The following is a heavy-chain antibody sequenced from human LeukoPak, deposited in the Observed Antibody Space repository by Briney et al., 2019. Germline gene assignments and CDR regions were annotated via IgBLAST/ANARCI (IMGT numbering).Heavy chain of an antibody. CDR1: GFTFSNYA. D-gene: IGHD3-16*01. Sequence: PGGSLRLSCVASGFTFSNYAMSWVRQAPAGGLEWVSSLRGGGETFYADSVKGRFSLSRDESRNTVYLQLNNLRVDDTAVYYCAKASWVSSADAVLWGQGTLVTVSS. V-gene: IGHV3-23*01. J-gene: IGHJ4*02. CDR3: AKASWVSSADAVL. CDR2: LRGGGET.